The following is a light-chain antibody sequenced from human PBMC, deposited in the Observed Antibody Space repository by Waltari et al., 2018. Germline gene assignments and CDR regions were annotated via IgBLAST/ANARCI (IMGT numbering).Light chain of an antibody. CDR1: NIGGQS. CDR2: EDR. Sequence: SYVLTQPPSVSAAPGEPARIVCEGNNIGGQSVHWYQQKPGQAPVLVIHEDRDRPSGTPERISGTNSGNTATLTISGVEVGDEADYYCQVWDSIRDHWVFGGGTRLTVL. J-gene: IGLJ3*02. V-gene: IGLV3-21*02. CDR3: QVWDSIRDHWV.